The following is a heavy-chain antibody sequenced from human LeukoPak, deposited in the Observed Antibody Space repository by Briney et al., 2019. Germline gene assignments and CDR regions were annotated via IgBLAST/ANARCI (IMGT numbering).Heavy chain of an antibody. CDR1: GYSFTSYW. V-gene: IGHV5-51*01. D-gene: IGHD2-15*01. CDR2: IYPGDSDT. Sequence: GESLKISCKGSGYSFTSYWIGWVRQMPGKGLEWMGIIYPGDSDTRYSPSFQGQVTISADKSISTAYLQWSSLKASDTAMYYCARLAPGYCSGGSCYQLKVGIPSYYFDYWGQGTLVTVSP. J-gene: IGHJ4*02. CDR3: ARLAPGYCSGGSCYQLKVGIPSYYFDY.